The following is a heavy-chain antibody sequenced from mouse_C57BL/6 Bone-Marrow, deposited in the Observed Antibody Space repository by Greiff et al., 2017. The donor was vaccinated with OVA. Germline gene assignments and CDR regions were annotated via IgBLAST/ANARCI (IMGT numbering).Heavy chain of an antibody. CDR1: GYAFTNYL. CDR2: INPGSGGT. V-gene: IGHV1-54*01. D-gene: IGHD1-1*01. Sequence: QVQLKESGAELVRPGTSVKVSCKASGYAFTNYLIEWVKQRPGQGLEWIGVINPGSGGTNYNEKFKGKATLTADKSSSTAYMQLSSLTSEDSAVYFCARGTVVATGYFDVWGTGTTVTVSS. CDR3: ARGTVVATGYFDV. J-gene: IGHJ1*03.